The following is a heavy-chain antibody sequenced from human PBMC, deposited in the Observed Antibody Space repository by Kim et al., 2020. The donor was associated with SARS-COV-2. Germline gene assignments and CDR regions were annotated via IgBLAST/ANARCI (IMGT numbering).Heavy chain of an antibody. CDR2: IYWNDDK. V-gene: IGHV2-5*01. CDR1: GFSLSTSGVG. CDR3: SHARTYYNILTGYYPSGLGY. D-gene: IGHD3-9*01. J-gene: IGHJ4*02. Sequence: SGPTLVKPTQTLTLTCTFSGFSLSTSGVGVGWIRQPPGKALEWLALIYWNDDKRYSPSLKSRLTITKDTSKNQVVLTMTNMDPVDIATYYCSHARTYYNILTGYYPSGLGYWGQGTLVTVSS.